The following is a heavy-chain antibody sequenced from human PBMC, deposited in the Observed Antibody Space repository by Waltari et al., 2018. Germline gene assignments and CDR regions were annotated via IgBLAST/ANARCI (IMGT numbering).Heavy chain of an antibody. J-gene: IGHJ6*02. V-gene: IGHV3-33*08. Sequence: QVELVESGGDVVQTGRSLRLSCATSGFPFREYGMHWLRQVPGKGVEGGAHIWHDGSKKYDADAVKGRFTISRDNSKNTVYRQISNLRPEDTAMYFCSKPLQFSNVFEVWGQGTRVIVSS. D-gene: IGHD3-16*01. CDR2: IWHDGSKK. CDR3: SKPLQFSNVFEV. CDR1: GFPFREYG.